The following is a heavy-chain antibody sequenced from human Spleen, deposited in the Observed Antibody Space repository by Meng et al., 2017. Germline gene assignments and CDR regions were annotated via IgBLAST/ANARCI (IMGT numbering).Heavy chain of an antibody. CDR3: ARGFNGGNSGAFGY. CDR2: ISTSGNTI. CDR1: GFTFSDYY. J-gene: IGHJ4*02. D-gene: IGHD4-23*01. V-gene: IGHV3-11*01. Sequence: QVQLVESGGGLGKPGGSLRLSCAASGFTFSDYYMSWIRQAPGKGLEWISYISTSGNTIYYTDSVKGRFAISRDNAKNSLYLQMSSLRAEDTAVYYCARGFNGGNSGAFGYWGQGTLVTVSS.